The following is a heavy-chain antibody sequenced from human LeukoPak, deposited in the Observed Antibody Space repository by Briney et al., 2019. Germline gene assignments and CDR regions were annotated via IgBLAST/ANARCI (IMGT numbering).Heavy chain of an antibody. V-gene: IGHV3-30*02. CDR3: AKKLIGDVDYFDY. D-gene: IGHD3-22*01. Sequence: PGGSLRLSCAASAFIFSTYGMHWVRQAPGKGLEGVAYISYDGSRKNYADSVKGRFAISRDNSKNTLFLQMTSLKPEDTAVYYCAKKLIGDVDYFDYWGQGTLVTVSS. CDR1: AFIFSTYG. J-gene: IGHJ4*02. CDR2: ISYDGSRK.